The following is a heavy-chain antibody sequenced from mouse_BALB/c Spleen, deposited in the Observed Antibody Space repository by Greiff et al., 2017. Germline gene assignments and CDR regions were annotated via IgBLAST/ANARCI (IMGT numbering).Heavy chain of an antibody. CDR1: GYSITSGYY. CDR3: ARDRGITTVSYWSFDV. Sequence: EVQLVESGPGLVKPSQSLSLTCSVTGYSITSGYYWNWIRQFPGNTLEWMGYISYDGSNNYNPSLKNRISITRDTSKNQFFLKLNSVTTEDTATYYCARDRGITTVSYWSFDVWGAGTTVTVSS. D-gene: IGHD1-1*01. V-gene: IGHV3-6*02. CDR2: ISYDGSN. J-gene: IGHJ1*01.